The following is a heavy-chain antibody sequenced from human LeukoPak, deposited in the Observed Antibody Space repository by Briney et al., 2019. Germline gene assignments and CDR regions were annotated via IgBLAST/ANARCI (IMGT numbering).Heavy chain of an antibody. J-gene: IGHJ4*02. CDR3: AREGCSGGSCYYDY. V-gene: IGHV4-39*07. Sequence: PSETLSLTCTVSGGSISSSSYYWGWIRQPPGKGLEWIGSIYYSGSTYYNPSLKSRVTISVDTSKNQFSLKLSSVTAADTAVYYCAREGCSGGSCYYDYWGQGTLVTVSS. D-gene: IGHD2-15*01. CDR2: IYYSGST. CDR1: GGSISSSSYY.